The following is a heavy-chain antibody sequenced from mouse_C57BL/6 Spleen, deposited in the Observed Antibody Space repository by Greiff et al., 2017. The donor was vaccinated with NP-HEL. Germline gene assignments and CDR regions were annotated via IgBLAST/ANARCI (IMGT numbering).Heavy chain of an antibody. CDR2: IDPSDSYT. CDR1: GYTFTSYW. CDR3: ARGGDGYLSYAMDY. J-gene: IGHJ4*01. V-gene: IGHV1-50*01. Sequence: QVQLQQPGAELVKPGASVKLSCKASGYTFTSYWMQWVKQRPGQGLEWIGEIDPSDSYTNYNQKFKGKATLTVDTSSSTAYMQLSSLTSEDSAVYYCARGGDGYLSYAMDYWGQGTSVTVSS. D-gene: IGHD2-3*01.